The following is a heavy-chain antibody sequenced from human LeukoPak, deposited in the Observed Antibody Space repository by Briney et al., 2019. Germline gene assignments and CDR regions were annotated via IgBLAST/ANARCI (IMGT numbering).Heavy chain of an antibody. V-gene: IGHV3-7*03. CDR3: ASFYGSGSYYPYFDY. CDR2: IKQDGSEK. Sequence: GGSLRLSCAASGFTFSSYWMSWVRQAPGKGLEWVANIKQDGSEKYYVDSVKGRFTISRDNAKNSLYLQMNSLRAVDTAVYYCASFYGSGSYYPYFDYWGQGTLVTVSS. D-gene: IGHD3-10*01. CDR1: GFTFSSYW. J-gene: IGHJ4*02.